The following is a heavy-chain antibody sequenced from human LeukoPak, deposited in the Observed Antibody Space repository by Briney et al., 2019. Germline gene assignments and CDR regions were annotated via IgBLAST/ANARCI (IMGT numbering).Heavy chain of an antibody. D-gene: IGHD1-14*01. CDR2: INSDGSST. CDR3: ARAPAGEPLDY. CDR1: GFTFSSYW. V-gene: IGHV3-74*01. J-gene: IGHJ4*02. Sequence: GGSLRLSCAASGFTFSSYWMHWVRQAPGKGLVWVSRINSDGSSTSYADSVKGRFTISRDNAKNTLYLQMNSLRAEDTAVYYCARAPAGEPLDYWGQGTLVTVSS.